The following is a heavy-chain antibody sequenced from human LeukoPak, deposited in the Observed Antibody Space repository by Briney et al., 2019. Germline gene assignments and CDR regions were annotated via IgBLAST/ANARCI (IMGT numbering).Heavy chain of an antibody. J-gene: IGHJ3*02. CDR2: VIPVFGVP. Sequence: SVKVSCRSSGGTFSSSIINWVRQAPGEGLGWMGGVIPVFGVPNYAQRFQGRVTITADESTSTVYLYLTSLRSEDTAVYYCARSSAYYNEADIWGQGTMVTVSS. CDR3: ARSSAYYNEADI. CDR1: GGTFSSSI. V-gene: IGHV1-69*13. D-gene: IGHD3-9*01.